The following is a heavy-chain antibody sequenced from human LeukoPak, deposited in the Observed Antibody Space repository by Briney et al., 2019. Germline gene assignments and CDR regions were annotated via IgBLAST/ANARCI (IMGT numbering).Heavy chain of an antibody. CDR1: GVSINGHY. J-gene: IGHJ4*02. V-gene: IGHV4-59*11. Sequence: SETLSLTCTVSGVSINGHYWSWIRQPPGKGLEWIGFIYDSESANYKSSLESRVTMTLDTSKNQFSLKLNSVTAADTAMYYCARQGSEIDYWGQGTLVTVSS. CDR3: ARQGSEIDY. CDR2: IYDSESA.